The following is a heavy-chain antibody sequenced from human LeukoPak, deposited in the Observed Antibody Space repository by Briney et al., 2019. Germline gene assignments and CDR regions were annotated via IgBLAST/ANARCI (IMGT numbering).Heavy chain of an antibody. CDR1: GGSFSGYY. Sequence: SETLSLTCAVYGGSFSGYYWSWIRQPPGKGLEWIGEINPGGNTNYIPSLKSRVTISVDTSKNQFSLKLTSVTAADTAVYYCARADGAQTFPFDYWSLGTLVTVSS. CDR2: INPGGNT. D-gene: IGHD4/OR15-4a*01. J-gene: IGHJ4*02. V-gene: IGHV4-34*01. CDR3: ARADGAQTFPFDY.